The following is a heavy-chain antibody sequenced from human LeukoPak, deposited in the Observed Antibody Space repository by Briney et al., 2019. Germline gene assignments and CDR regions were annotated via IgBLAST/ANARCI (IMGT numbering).Heavy chain of an antibody. V-gene: IGHV5-51*01. D-gene: IGHD4-11*01. CDR2: IYPGDSDT. CDR1: GYSFTSYW. J-gene: IGHJ3*02. Sequence: GESLQISCKGSGYSFTSYWIGWVRQMPGKGLEWMGIIYPGDSDTRYSPSFQGQVTISADKSISTAHLQWSSLKASDTAMYYCARPYDYSNKYAFDIWGQGTMVTVSS. CDR3: ARPYDYSNKYAFDI.